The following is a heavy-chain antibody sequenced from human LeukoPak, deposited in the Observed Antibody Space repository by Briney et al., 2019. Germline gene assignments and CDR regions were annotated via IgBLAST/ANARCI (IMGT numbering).Heavy chain of an antibody. V-gene: IGHV5-51*01. CDR3: ARARYDTSGYYLYYFDY. J-gene: IGHJ4*02. CDR1: GYSFTSYW. Sequence: GESLKISCKGSGYSFTSYWIGWVRQMPGKGLEWMGIIYPGDSDTRYNPSFQGQVTISVDKSISTAYVQWSSLQASDTAMYYCARARYDTSGYYLYYFDYWGQGTLVTVSS. CDR2: IYPGDSDT. D-gene: IGHD3-22*01.